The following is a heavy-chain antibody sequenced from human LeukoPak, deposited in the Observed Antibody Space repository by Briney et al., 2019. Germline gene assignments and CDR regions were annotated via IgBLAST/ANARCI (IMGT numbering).Heavy chain of an antibody. Sequence: GGSLRLSCAASGFTVSSNYMSWVRQAPGRGLEWVSVIYSGGSTYYADSVKGRFTISRDNSKNTLYLQMNSLRAEDTAVYYCARSYSSSWDYWGQGTLVTVSS. V-gene: IGHV3-66*01. J-gene: IGHJ4*02. D-gene: IGHD6-13*01. CDR2: IYSGGST. CDR3: ARSYSSSWDY. CDR1: GFTVSSNY.